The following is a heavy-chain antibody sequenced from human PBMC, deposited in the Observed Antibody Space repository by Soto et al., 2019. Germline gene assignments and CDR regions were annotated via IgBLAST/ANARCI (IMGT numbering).Heavy chain of an antibody. CDR1: GGSISSGGYY. V-gene: IGHV4-39*07. CDR3: ARGRWLRSSVDY. D-gene: IGHD5-12*01. Sequence: SETLSLTCTVSGGSISSGGYYWSWIRQPPGKGLEWIGEINHSGSTNYNPSLKSRVTISVDTSKNQFSLKLSSVTAADTAVYYCARGRWLRSSVDYWGQGTLVTVSS. J-gene: IGHJ4*02. CDR2: INHSGST.